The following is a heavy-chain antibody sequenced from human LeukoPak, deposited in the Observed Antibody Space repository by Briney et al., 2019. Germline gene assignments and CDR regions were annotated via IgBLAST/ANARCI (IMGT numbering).Heavy chain of an antibody. J-gene: IGHJ4*02. V-gene: IGHV1-18*01. Sequence: ASVTVSCKASGYTFTSSAINWVRQAPGQGLEWMGWISVYNGDTNYVEKLQGRVTMTSDTSTNTAYMELRGLRSDDTAIYYCASYPGSDGSSYAYWGQGTLVTVSS. CDR3: ASYPGSDGSSYAY. CDR2: ISVYNGDT. CDR1: GYTFTSSA. D-gene: IGHD3-22*01.